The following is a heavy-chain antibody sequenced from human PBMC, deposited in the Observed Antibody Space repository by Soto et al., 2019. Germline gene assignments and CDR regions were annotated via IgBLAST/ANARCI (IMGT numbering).Heavy chain of an antibody. CDR1: GFTFSNAW. V-gene: IGHV3-15*07. D-gene: IGHD2-2*01. J-gene: IGHJ4*02. CDR2: IKSKTDGGTT. Sequence: VGSLRLSCAASGFTFSNAWVNCVRQAPGKGLELVGRIKSKTDGGTTDYAAPEKGRFTISRDDSKNTLYLQMNSLKTEDTAVYYCTTLPLPAFVLVPAAMGNHDYRGQGTLVTVSS. CDR3: TTLPLPAFVLVPAAMGNHDY.